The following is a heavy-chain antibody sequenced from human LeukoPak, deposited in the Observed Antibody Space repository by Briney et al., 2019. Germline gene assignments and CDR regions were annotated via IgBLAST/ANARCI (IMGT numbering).Heavy chain of an antibody. CDR3: ARHTMVRGVIITRGYYYYMDV. D-gene: IGHD3-10*01. CDR2: INHSGST. CDR1: GGSSSGYY. V-gene: IGHV4-34*01. J-gene: IGHJ6*03. Sequence: PSETLSLTCAVYGGSSSGYYWSWIRQPPGKGLEWIGEINHSGSTNYNPSLKSRVTISVDTSKNQFSLKLSSVTAADTAVYYCARHTMVRGVIITRGYYYYMDVWGKGTTVTISS.